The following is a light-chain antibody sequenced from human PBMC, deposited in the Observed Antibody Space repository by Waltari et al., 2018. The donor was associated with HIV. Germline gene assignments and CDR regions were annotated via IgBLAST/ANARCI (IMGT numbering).Light chain of an antibody. Sequence: QSALTQPASLSGSPGPSLPISCTGTSSDIGGYDYVSSYQQHPGKAPKLLIYGVSSRTSGVSNRFSGSRSGNTASLTISGLQADDEAHYYCSAYTTYSPLAVFGGGTKLTVL. V-gene: IGLV2-14*01. CDR3: SAYTTYSPLAV. CDR1: SSDIGGYDY. J-gene: IGLJ2*01. CDR2: GVS.